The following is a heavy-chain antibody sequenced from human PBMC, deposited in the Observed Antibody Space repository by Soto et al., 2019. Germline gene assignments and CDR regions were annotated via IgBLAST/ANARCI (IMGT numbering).Heavy chain of an antibody. CDR3: VRDGTKTLRDWFDP. V-gene: IGHV4-59*12. Sequence: PSETLSLTCTVSGGFISNYYWSWVRQSPGKGLEWIGYIYYSGTTNYNPSLKSRVMMSVDTSKKQFSLKLRSVTAADTAVYYCVRDGTKTLRDWFDPWGQGISVTVSS. J-gene: IGHJ5*02. D-gene: IGHD1-1*01. CDR2: IYYSGTT. CDR1: GGFISNYY.